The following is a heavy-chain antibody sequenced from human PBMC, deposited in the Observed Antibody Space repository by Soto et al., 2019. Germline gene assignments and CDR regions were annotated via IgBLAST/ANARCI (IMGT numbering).Heavy chain of an antibody. J-gene: IGHJ6*02. V-gene: IGHV3-33*01. CDR2: FWFDGSKK. CDR3: ARELLYGSGSRNFHYYGMDV. Sequence: GGSLRLSCAASGFSFTSYGIHWVRQAPGKGLEWVAVFWFDGSKKYYADSVKGRFSVSRDNAKSTLYLEMKSLRVDDTAVYYCARELLYGSGSRNFHYYGMDVWGQGTPVTVSS. D-gene: IGHD3-10*01. CDR1: GFSFTSYG.